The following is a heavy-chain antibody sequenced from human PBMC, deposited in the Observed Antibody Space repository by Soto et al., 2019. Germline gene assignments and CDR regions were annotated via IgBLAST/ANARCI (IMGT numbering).Heavy chain of an antibody. Sequence: GASVKVSCKASGYTFTSYGISWVRQAPGQGLEWMGWISAYNGNTNYAQKLQGRVTMTTDTSTSTAYMELRSLRSDDTAVYYCARDSYYDSSGYYWGPSYFDYWGQGTLVTVS. CDR1: GYTFTSYG. J-gene: IGHJ4*02. V-gene: IGHV1-18*01. D-gene: IGHD3-22*01. CDR3: ARDSYYDSSGYYWGPSYFDY. CDR2: ISAYNGNT.